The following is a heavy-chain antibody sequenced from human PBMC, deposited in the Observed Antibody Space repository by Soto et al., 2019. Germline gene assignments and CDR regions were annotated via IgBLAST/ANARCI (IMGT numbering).Heavy chain of an antibody. Sequence: GESLKISCKGSGYTFTDYWIGWVRQLPGKGLEWMGIIYPGDSDTRYSPSFQGHVTITVDKSTSTAYLQWNTLKASDTAMYYGARHISNFRYYYAMDVWGQGTTVTVSS. CDR1: GYTFTDYW. CDR3: ARHISNFRYYYAMDV. CDR2: IYPGDSDT. D-gene: IGHD4-4*01. J-gene: IGHJ6*02. V-gene: IGHV5-51*01.